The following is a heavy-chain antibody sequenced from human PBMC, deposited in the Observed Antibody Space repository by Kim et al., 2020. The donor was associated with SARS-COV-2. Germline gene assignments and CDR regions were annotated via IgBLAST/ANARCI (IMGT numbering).Heavy chain of an antibody. CDR1: GGSISSGGYY. J-gene: IGHJ4*02. CDR2: IYYSGST. V-gene: IGHV4-31*03. D-gene: IGHD3-3*01. Sequence: SETLSLTCTVSGGSISSGGYYWSWIRQHPGKGLEWIGYIYYSGSTYYNPSLKSRVTISVDTSKNQFSLKLSSVTAADTAVYYCARAASTIFGVVNHFDYWVQGTLVTVSS. CDR3: ARAASTIFGVVNHFDY.